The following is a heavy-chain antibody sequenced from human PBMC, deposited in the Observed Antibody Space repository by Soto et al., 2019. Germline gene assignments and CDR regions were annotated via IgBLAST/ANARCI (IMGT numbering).Heavy chain of an antibody. Sequence: SGPTLVNPTQTLTLTCTFSGFSPSTSGMCVSWIRQPPGKALEWLALIDWDDDKYYSTSLKTRLTISKDTSKNQVVLTMTNMDPVDTATYYCARHYYDSSGYYFFDYWGQGTLVTVSS. CDR2: IDWDDDK. CDR1: GFSPSTSGMC. V-gene: IGHV2-70*01. D-gene: IGHD3-22*01. CDR3: ARHYYDSSGYYFFDY. J-gene: IGHJ4*02.